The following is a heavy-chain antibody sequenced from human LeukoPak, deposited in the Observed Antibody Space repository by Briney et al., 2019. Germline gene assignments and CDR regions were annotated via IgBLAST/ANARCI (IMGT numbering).Heavy chain of an antibody. CDR2: INPNSGGT. CDR1: GYTFTGYY. J-gene: IGHJ4*02. Sequence: ASVKVSCKXSGYTFTGYYMHWVRQSPGQGLEWMVRINPNSGGTNYAQKFQGRVTMTRDTSISTAYMELSRLRSDDTAVYYCARAGYYDFWSGYYAFDYWGQGTLVTVSS. CDR3: ARAGYYDFWSGYYAFDY. D-gene: IGHD3-3*01. V-gene: IGHV1-2*06.